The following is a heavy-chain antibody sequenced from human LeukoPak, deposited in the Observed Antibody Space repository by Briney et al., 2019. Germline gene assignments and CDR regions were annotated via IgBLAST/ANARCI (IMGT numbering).Heavy chain of an antibody. CDR1: S. Sequence: SMTVVGEAPGKGLELVSSISSGSSYIYYADSVKGRFTISRDSAKNSLYLQMNSLRDEDTAVYFCARSDCSSTSCSSRGGYSNYYMDVWGKGTTVTFSS. J-gene: IGHJ6*03. CDR2: ISSGSSYI. CDR3: ARSDCSSTSCSSRGGYSNYYMDV. V-gene: IGHV3-21*01. D-gene: IGHD2-2*01.